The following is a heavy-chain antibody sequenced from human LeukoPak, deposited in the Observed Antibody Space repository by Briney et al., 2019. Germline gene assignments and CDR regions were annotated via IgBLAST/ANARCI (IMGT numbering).Heavy chain of an antibody. Sequence: GGSLRLSCAASGFTFSSYAMHWVRQAPGKGLEWVAVISYDGSNKYYADSVKGRFTISRDNSKNTLYLQMNSLRAEDTAAYYCARDLSSGSCFDYWGQGTLVTVSS. V-gene: IGHV3-30-3*01. D-gene: IGHD3-10*02. CDR2: ISYDGSNK. CDR1: GFTFSSYA. CDR3: ARDLSSGSCFDY. J-gene: IGHJ4*02.